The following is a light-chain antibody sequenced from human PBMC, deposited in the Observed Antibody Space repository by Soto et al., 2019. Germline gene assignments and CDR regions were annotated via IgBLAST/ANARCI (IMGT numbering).Light chain of an antibody. CDR3: PSYDSSLSGWV. CDR2: GXX. V-gene: IGLV1-40*01. CDR1: SSNIGAGYD. Sequence: QSVLTQPPSVSGAPGQRVTISCTGSSSNIGAGYDVHWYQQLPGTAPKLLIYGXXNRXSXXXXRXSGSKSGTSASLAITGLQAEDEXXYYCPSYDSSLSGWVFGGGTKLTVL. J-gene: IGLJ3*02.